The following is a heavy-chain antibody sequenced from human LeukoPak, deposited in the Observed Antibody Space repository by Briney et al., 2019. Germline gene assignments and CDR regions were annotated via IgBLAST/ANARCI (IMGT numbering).Heavy chain of an antibody. CDR1: GGSISSSSYY. V-gene: IGHV4-39*07. CDR3: ARSPDIKTAARAVFDY. Sequence: RSSETLSLTCTVSGGSISSSSYYWGWIRQPPGKGLEWIGSIYYSGSTYYNPSLMSRVTISVDTSKNQFSLKLSSVTAADTAVYYCARSPDIKTAARAVFDYWGQGTLVTVSS. D-gene: IGHD6-6*01. J-gene: IGHJ4*02. CDR2: IYYSGST.